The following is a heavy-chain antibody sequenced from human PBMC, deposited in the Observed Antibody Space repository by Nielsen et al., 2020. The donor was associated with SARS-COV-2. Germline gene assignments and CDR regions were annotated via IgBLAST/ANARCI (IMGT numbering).Heavy chain of an antibody. Sequence: GYLRLNGVVSGLNFRGYWMTRDRQAPGKGREWVGNIKLDGSEKYYVDSVKGRFTISRDNARNTLYLQMNSLRVEDTAVYYCARDGWYSSGWYRPYGMDVWGQGTTVTVSS. V-gene: IGHV3-7*01. J-gene: IGHJ6*02. CDR2: IKLDGSEK. CDR3: ARDGWYSSGWYRPYGMDV. CDR1: GLNFRGYW. D-gene: IGHD6-19*01.